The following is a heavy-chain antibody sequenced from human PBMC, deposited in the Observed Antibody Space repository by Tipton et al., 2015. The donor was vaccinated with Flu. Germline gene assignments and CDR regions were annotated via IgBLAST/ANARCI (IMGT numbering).Heavy chain of an antibody. J-gene: IGHJ4*02. Sequence: QLVQSGAAVMRPGASVKVSCKASGYTFTSFGIHWVRQAPGQGLEWMGWHSGYNGDANYEQRFQGRITLTTDTSTSTAYMGLRSLKSDDTAVYYCAGGGAFNFGSSGFDSLWGQETLVTVAS. D-gene: IGHD3-22*01. CDR2: HSGYNGDA. V-gene: IGHV1-18*01. CDR3: AGGGAFNFGSSGFDSL. CDR1: GYTFTSFG.